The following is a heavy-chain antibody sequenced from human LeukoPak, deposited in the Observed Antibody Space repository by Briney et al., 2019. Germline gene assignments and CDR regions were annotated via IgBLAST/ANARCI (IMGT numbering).Heavy chain of an antibody. Sequence: ASVKVSCKASGYTFTSYGISWVRQAPGQGLEWMGWISAYNGNTNYAQKLQGRVTMTTDTSTSTAYMELRSLRSDDTAVYYCARDIAEQWLVRKYYFDYWGQGTLVTASS. CDR1: GYTFTSYG. V-gene: IGHV1-18*01. D-gene: IGHD6-19*01. CDR2: ISAYNGNT. CDR3: ARDIAEQWLVRKYYFDY. J-gene: IGHJ4*02.